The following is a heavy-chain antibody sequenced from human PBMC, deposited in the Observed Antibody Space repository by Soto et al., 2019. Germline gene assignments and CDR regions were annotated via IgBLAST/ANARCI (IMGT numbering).Heavy chain of an antibody. V-gene: IGHV2-5*01. J-gene: IGHJ4*02. CDR2: IYWNGDK. D-gene: IGHD2-21*02. Sequence: SGPTLVNPTQTLTLTCTFSGFSLSTSGVGVGWIRQPPGKALEWLALIYWNGDKRYSPSLKSRLTITKDTSKNQVVLTMTNMDPVDTATYYCAHNDCGGDCYIQYYFDYWGQGTLVTVSS. CDR3: AHNDCGGDCYIQYYFDY. CDR1: GFSLSTSGVG.